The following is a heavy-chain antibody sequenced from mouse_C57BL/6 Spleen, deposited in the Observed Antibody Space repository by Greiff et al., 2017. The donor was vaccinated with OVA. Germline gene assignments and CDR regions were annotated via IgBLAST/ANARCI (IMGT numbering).Heavy chain of an antibody. J-gene: IGHJ2*01. V-gene: IGHV5-4*01. CDR3: ARENWDPYYFDY. Sequence: EVQLVESGGGLVKPGGSLKLSCAASGFTFSSYAMSWVRQTPEKRLEWVATISDGGSYTYYPDNVKGRFTISRDNAKNNLYLQMSHLKSEDTAMYYCARENWDPYYFDYWGQGTTLTVSS. CDR1: GFTFSSYA. D-gene: IGHD4-1*01. CDR2: ISDGGSYT.